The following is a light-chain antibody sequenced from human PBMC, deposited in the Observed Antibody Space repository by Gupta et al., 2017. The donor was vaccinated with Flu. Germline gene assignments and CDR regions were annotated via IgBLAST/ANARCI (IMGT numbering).Light chain of an antibody. CDR2: YAS. V-gene: IGKV6D-21*02. J-gene: IGKJ1*01. CDR3: QHTYSIPWT. Sequence: EVVLSQSPDLQSVTPKEKVTITCRASQNIGSSLHWYQQKPGQSPKLLIKYASQYMSGVPSRFSGSGSGTDFTLTISSLEAVDAGAYYCQHTYSIPWTFGQGTTLEI. CDR1: QNIGSS.